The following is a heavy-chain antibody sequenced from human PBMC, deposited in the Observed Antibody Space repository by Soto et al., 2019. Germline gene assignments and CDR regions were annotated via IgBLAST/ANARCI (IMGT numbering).Heavy chain of an antibody. D-gene: IGHD2-21*02. CDR2: INSDGNIK. J-gene: IGHJ4*02. V-gene: IGHV3-74*01. CDR1: GFTFSNYW. Sequence: EVQLVESGGGLVQPGGSLRLSCAASGFTFSNYWMHWVRQAPGKGLVWVSRINSDGNIKDYADSVKGRFTISRDNARNRLYLQVISLTDEDTAVYYCARLPVTAVTSIEYWGQGTLVSVSS. CDR3: ARLPVTAVTSIEY.